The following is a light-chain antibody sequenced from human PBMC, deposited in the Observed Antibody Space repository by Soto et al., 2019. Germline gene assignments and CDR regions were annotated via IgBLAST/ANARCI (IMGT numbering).Light chain of an antibody. Sequence: DIQMTQSPSSLSASIGDRVAITCQASQDISNFLNWYQHKPGKAPKLLTYGASDLETGVPSRFSGSGSGTDFTFTITNLQPEDVATYYCQQYDSLPFTFGPGTKVDIK. CDR3: QQYDSLPFT. CDR2: GAS. J-gene: IGKJ3*01. V-gene: IGKV1-33*01. CDR1: QDISNF.